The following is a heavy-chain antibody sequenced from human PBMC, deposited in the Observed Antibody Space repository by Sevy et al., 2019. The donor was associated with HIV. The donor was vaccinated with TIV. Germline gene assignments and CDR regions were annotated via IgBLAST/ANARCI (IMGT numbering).Heavy chain of an antibody. D-gene: IGHD2-21*01. CDR1: GYTFTGYY. CDR2: INPNSGGT. CDR3: ARAISYSRDAFDI. V-gene: IGHV1-2*02. J-gene: IGHJ3*02. Sequence: ASVNVSCKASGYTFTGYYMHWVRQAPGQGLEWMGWINPNSGGTNYAQKFQGRVTMTRDTSISTAYMELSRLRSDDTAVYYCARAISYSRDAFDIWGQGTMVTVSS.